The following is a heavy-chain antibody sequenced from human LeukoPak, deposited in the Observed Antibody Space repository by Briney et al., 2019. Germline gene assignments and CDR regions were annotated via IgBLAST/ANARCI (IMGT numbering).Heavy chain of an antibody. D-gene: IGHD6-19*01. Sequence: GGSLRLSCAASGFSFSDYYMSWIRQAPGKGLEWVSYISSSSSTIYYADSVKGRFTISRDNAKNSLYLQMNSLRAEDTAVYYCASHGTDIAVAGTGWFDPWGQGTLVTVSS. CDR2: ISSSSSTI. V-gene: IGHV3-11*04. J-gene: IGHJ5*02. CDR3: ASHGTDIAVAGTGWFDP. CDR1: GFSFSDYY.